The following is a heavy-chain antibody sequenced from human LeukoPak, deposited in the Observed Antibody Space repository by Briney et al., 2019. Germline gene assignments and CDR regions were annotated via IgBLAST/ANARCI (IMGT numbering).Heavy chain of an antibody. CDR3: AKDGAQYSSGPECDP. Sequence: GGSLRLSCAASGLHFSGTAMSWVRQAPGRGLEWVSAISHDGMNAYYADSVKGRFTISRDNSKETVSLEMSSLTAADTGVYYCAKDGAQYSSGPECDPRGQGALVTVSP. CDR1: GLHFSGTA. J-gene: IGHJ5*02. CDR2: ISHDGMNA. D-gene: IGHD6-19*01. V-gene: IGHV3-23*01.